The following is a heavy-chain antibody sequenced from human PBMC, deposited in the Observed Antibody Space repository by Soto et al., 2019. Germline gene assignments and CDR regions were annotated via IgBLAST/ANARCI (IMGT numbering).Heavy chain of an antibody. D-gene: IGHD3-22*01. CDR2: IYYSGST. CDR3: ARDQYYYDSSGYYGDYYYGMDV. CDR1: GGSIISGDYY. J-gene: IGHJ6*02. Sequence: SETLSLTCSVSGGSIISGDYYWSWIRQPPGKGLEWIGYIYYSGSTYYNPSLKSRVTISVDTSKNQFSLKLSSVTAADTAVYYCARDQYYYDSSGYYGDYYYGMDVWGQGTTVTVSS. V-gene: IGHV4-30-4*01.